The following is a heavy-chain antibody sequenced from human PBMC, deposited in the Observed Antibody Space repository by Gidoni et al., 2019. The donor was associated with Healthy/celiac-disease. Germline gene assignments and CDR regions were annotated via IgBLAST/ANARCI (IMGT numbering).Heavy chain of an antibody. CDR2: ISGSGGST. V-gene: IGHV3-23*04. CDR3: AKVGNYSFFYYYYMDV. J-gene: IGHJ6*03. CDR1: GFTFSSYA. D-gene: IGHD1-7*01. Sequence: EVQLVESGGGLVQPGGSLRLSCAASGFTFSSYAMSWVRQAPGKGLGWFSAISGSGGSTYYADSVKGRFTISRDNSKNTLYLQMTSLRAEDTAVYYCAKVGNYSFFYYYYMDVWGKGTTVTVSS.